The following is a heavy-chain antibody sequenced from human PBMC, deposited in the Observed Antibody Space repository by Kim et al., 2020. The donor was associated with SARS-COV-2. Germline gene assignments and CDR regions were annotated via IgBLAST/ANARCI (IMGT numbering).Heavy chain of an antibody. Sequence: SETLSLTCAVYGGSFSGYYWSWIRQPPGKGLEWIGEINHSGRTNYNPSLKSRVTISVDTSKNQFSLRLTSVTAADTAVYYCARRSSNTTGWGSRYCDLWCQGTLVTVSS. V-gene: IGHV4-34*01. CDR2: INHSGRT. J-gene: IGHJ4*02. CDR1: GGSFSGYY. CDR3: ARRSSNTTGWGSRYCDL. D-gene: IGHD3-10*01.